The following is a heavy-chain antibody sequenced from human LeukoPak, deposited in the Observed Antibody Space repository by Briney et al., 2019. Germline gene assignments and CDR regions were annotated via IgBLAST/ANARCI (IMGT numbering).Heavy chain of an antibody. CDR3: ARGPPVGSSWSIDY. CDR2: IYYSGST. D-gene: IGHD6-13*01. J-gene: IGHJ4*02. Sequence: SETLSLTCTVSGGSISSGDYYWSWIRQPPGKGLEWIGYIYYSGSTYYNPSLKSRVTISVDTSKNQFSLKLSSVTAADTAVYYCARGPPVGSSWSIDYWGQGTLVTVSS. CDR1: GGSISSGDYY. V-gene: IGHV4-30-4*02.